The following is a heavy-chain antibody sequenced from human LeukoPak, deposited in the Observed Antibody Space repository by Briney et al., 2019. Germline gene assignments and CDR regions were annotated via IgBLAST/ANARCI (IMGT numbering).Heavy chain of an antibody. CDR1: GFTFDSHG. CDR3: VRGGELVGSYFDY. V-gene: IGHV3-20*04. CDR2: INWSGDDT. D-gene: IGHD3-16*01. J-gene: IGHJ4*02. Sequence: GGSLRLSCAASGFTFDSHGMSWVRQAPGKGLEWVSGINWSGDDTTYADSVKGRFTISRDNAKNSLYLQINSLRAEDTALYYCVRGGELVGSYFDYWGPGTLVTVSS.